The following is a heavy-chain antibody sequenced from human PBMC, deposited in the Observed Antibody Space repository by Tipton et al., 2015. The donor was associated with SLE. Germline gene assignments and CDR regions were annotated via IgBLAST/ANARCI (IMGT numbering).Heavy chain of an antibody. CDR3: ARDRNISYLSASTEVDAFDI. CDR1: GDSINGYY. Sequence: TLSLTCTVSGDSINGYYWSWIRQSAGKGLEWIGRIYSSGVTHYTSSLKSRVTMSVDTSQNHFSLTLSSVTAADTAVYFCARDRNISYLSASTEVDAFDIWGQGTTVIVSS. CDR2: IYSSGVT. D-gene: IGHD2/OR15-2a*01. J-gene: IGHJ3*02. V-gene: IGHV4-4*07.